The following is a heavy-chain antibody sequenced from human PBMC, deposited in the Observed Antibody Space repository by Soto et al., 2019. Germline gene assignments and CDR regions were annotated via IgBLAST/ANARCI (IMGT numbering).Heavy chain of an antibody. Sequence: SETRSLTCTVSGGSISSSSYYWGRIRQPTGKGLEWIGSIYYSGSTYYNPSLKSRVTISVDTSKNQFSLKLSSVTAADTAVYYCARCIVVVPAAEYSYSLGEVDKKYNWFNPWGQGTLVTVSS. V-gene: IGHV4-39*01. CDR2: IYYSGST. CDR3: ARCIVVVPAAEYSYSLGEVDKKYNWFNP. CDR1: GGSISSSSYY. J-gene: IGHJ5*02. D-gene: IGHD2-2*01.